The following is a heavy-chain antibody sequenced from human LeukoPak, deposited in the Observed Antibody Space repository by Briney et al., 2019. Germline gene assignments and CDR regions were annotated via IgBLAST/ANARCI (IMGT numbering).Heavy chain of an antibody. CDR3: ARIHLGYCTNGVCYGAFDI. V-gene: IGHV4-38-2*02. D-gene: IGHD2-8*01. Sequence: SETLSLTCTVSGYSISSVYYRGWIRQPPGKGLEWIGSIYHSGSTYYNPSLKSRVTISVDTSKNQFSLKLSSVTAADTAVYYCARIHLGYCTNGVCYGAFDIWGQGTMVTVSS. J-gene: IGHJ3*02. CDR2: IYHSGST. CDR1: GYSISSVYY.